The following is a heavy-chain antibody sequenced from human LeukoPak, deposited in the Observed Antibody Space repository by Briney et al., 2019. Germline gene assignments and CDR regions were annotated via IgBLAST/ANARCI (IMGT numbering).Heavy chain of an antibody. Sequence: GESLKISCKVSGFRFTSHWIGWVRQMPGKGLGWMGIIYPGDSDTRYSPSFQGHVTISVDKSISTAYLQWTSLKASDTAVYYCATMGVVVDATWFDPWGQGTLVTVSS. CDR3: ATMGVVVDATWFDP. CDR2: IYPGDSDT. CDR1: GFRFTSHW. V-gene: IGHV5-51*01. J-gene: IGHJ5*02. D-gene: IGHD2-15*01.